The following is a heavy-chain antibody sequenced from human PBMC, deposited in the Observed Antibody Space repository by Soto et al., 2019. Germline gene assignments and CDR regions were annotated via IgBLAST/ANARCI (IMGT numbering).Heavy chain of an antibody. Sequence: ASVKVSCKVSGYTLTELSMHWVRQAPGKGLEWMGGFDPEDGETIYAQKFQGRVTMTEDTSTDTAYMEQSSLRSEDTAVYYCATKGRWYVGYYYYGMDVWGQGTTVTVSS. CDR2: FDPEDGET. V-gene: IGHV1-24*01. J-gene: IGHJ6*02. D-gene: IGHD6-13*01. CDR1: GYTLTELS. CDR3: ATKGRWYVGYYYYGMDV.